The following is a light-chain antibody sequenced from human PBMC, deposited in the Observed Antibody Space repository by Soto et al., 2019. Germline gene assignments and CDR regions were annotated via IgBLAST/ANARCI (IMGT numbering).Light chain of an antibody. J-gene: IGLJ1*01. CDR1: SSDVGDYNY. Sequence: QSALTQPRSVSGSPGQSVTISCTGTSSDVGDYNYVSWYQQHPGKAPKVMIYDVNERPSGVPDRFSGSKSGNTASLTISGLQAEDEAADYCCSYAGSPRYVFGTGTKLTVL. CDR2: DVN. CDR3: CSYAGSPRYV. V-gene: IGLV2-11*01.